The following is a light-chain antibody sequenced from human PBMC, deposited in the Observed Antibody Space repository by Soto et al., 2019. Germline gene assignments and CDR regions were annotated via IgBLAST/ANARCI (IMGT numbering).Light chain of an antibody. CDR2: EVS. J-gene: IGLJ1*01. CDR1: SSDVGGYNY. V-gene: IGLV2-14*01. CDR3: SSYISRSRV. Sequence: QSALTQPASVSGSPGQSITISCTGTSSDVGGYNYVSWYQQHPGKAPKPMIYEVSNRPSGVSNRFSGSKSGNTASLTISGLQAEDEADYYCSSYISRSRVFGTGTKLTVL.